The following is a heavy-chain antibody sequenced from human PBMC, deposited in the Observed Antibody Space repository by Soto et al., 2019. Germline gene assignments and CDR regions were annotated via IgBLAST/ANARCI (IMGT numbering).Heavy chain of an antibody. Sequence: ASVKVSCKASGYTFTGYYMHWVRQAPGQGLEWMGWINPNSGGTNYAQKFQGWVTMTRDTSISTAYMELSRLGSDDTAVYYCARGPSPLEPSIYSSTRYYYGMDVWGQGTKVTVSS. D-gene: IGHD6-13*01. J-gene: IGHJ6*02. CDR1: GYTFTGYY. CDR3: ARGPSPLEPSIYSSTRYYYGMDV. CDR2: INPNSGGT. V-gene: IGHV1-2*04.